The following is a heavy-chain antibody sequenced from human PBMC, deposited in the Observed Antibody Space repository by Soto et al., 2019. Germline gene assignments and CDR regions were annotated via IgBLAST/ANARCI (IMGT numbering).Heavy chain of an antibody. CDR3: ARDNYAPLDY. V-gene: IGHV1-2*02. J-gene: IGHJ4*02. CDR2: IDPRSGAS. CDR1: GYPFTDLY. D-gene: IGHD3-16*01. Sequence: ASVKVSCKPSGYPFTDLYIHWVRQAPGLGLEWMGWIDPRSGASRKTQRFQGRFTMTRDTSTNTVYMELSSLRSDDTAVYFCARDNYAPLDYWGQGTLVTVS.